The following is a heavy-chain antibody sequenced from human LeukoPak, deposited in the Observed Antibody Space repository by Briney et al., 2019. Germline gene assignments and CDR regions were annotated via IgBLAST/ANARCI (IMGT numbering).Heavy chain of an antibody. Sequence: QPGGSLRLSRAASGFTVSNNHMNWVRQAPGKGLEWVSVLYSGGSTYYADSVKGRFTISRDDSKNTLYLQMNSLTAEDTAVYYCAREDRYTSGSFDCWGQGTLVTVSS. D-gene: IGHD6-19*01. J-gene: IGHJ4*02. V-gene: IGHV3-66*02. CDR3: AREDRYTSGSFDC. CDR1: GFTVSNNH. CDR2: LYSGGST.